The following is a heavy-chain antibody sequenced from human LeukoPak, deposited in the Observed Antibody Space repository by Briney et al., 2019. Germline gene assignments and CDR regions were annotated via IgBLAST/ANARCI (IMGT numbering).Heavy chain of an antibody. CDR3: ANLGDILTGYYKGRDY. D-gene: IGHD3-9*01. CDR2: FDPEDGET. J-gene: IGHJ4*02. Sequence: ASVKVSCKVSGYTLTELSMHWVRQAPGKGLEWMGGFDPEDGETIYAQKFQGRVTMTEDTSTDTAYMELSSLRSEDTAVYYCANLGDILTGYYKGRDYWGQGTLVTVSS. V-gene: IGHV1-24*01. CDR1: GYTLTELS.